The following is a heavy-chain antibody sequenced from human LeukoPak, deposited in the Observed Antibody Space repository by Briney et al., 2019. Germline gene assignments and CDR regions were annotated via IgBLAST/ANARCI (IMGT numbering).Heavy chain of an antibody. CDR1: GFTFSRYS. J-gene: IGHJ4*02. CDR2: ISSSTSTI. Sequence: GGSLRLSCAASGFTFSRYSMNWVRQAPGKGLEWVSYISSSTSTIYYADSVKGRFTISRDNSKNTLYLQMNSLRAEDTAVYYCAKAARGYSYGNAPFDYWGQGTLVTVSS. V-gene: IGHV3-48*01. CDR3: AKAARGYSYGNAPFDY. D-gene: IGHD5-18*01.